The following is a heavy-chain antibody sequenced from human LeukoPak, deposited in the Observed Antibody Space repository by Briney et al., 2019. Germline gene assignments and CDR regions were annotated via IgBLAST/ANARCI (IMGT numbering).Heavy chain of an antibody. CDR3: ARRKEYYDILTGYYKGGYYFDY. J-gene: IGHJ4*02. Sequence: SETLSLTCTVSGGSISSYYWSWIRQPAGKGLEWIGRIHTSGSTNYSPSLKSRVTMSVDTSKNQFSLKLSSVTAADTAVYYCARRKEYYDILTGYYKGGYYFDYWGQGTLVTVSS. CDR1: GGSISSYY. V-gene: IGHV4-4*07. CDR2: IHTSGST. D-gene: IGHD3-9*01.